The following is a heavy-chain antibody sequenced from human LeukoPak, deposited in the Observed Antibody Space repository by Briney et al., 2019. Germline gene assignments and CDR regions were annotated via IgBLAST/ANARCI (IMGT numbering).Heavy chain of an antibody. CDR3: NSGYGSGSYRAPGY. CDR1: GVSINSHC. J-gene: IGHJ4*02. Sequence: PSETLSLTCTVSGVSINSHCWSWIRQPPGKGLEWIGYVYYSGSTNYNPSLKSRVTISVDTSKNQFSLKLSSVTAADTAVYYCNSGYGSGSYRAPGYWGQGTLVTVSS. CDR2: VYYSGST. D-gene: IGHD3-10*01. V-gene: IGHV4-59*08.